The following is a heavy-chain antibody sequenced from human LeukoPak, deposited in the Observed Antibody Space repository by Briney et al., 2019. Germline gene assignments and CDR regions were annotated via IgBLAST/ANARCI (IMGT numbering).Heavy chain of an antibody. V-gene: IGHV4-59*11. D-gene: IGHD2-2*01. J-gene: IGHJ6*03. CDR1: GGSISSHF. CDR2: IYYSRST. CDR3: ARGAVVENYYYYYMDV. Sequence: SETLSLTCNVSGGSISSHFWSWIRQPPGKGLEWIGYIYYSRSTNYNPSLKIRVTISVDTSKNQFSLRLSSVTAADTAVYYCARGAVVENYYYYYMDVWGKGTTVAVSS.